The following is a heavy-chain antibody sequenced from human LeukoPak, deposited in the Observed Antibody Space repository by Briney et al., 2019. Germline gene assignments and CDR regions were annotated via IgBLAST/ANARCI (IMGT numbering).Heavy chain of an antibody. CDR1: GGSISSYY. V-gene: IGHV4-59*01. CDR3: ARMGDRCSSTSCSLGAFDI. Sequence: SETLSLTCTVSGGSISSYYWSWIRQPPGKRLEWIGYIYYSGSTNYNPSLKSRVTISVDTSKNQFSLKLSSVTAADTAVYYCARMGDRCSSTSCSLGAFDIWGQGTMVTVSS. D-gene: IGHD2-2*01. CDR2: IYYSGST. J-gene: IGHJ3*02.